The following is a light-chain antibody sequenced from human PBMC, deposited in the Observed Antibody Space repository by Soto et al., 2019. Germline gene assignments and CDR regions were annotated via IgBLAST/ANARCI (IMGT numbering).Light chain of an antibody. CDR2: GAS. Sequence: EIVLTQSPGTLSLSPGERATLSCRASHSVSSKLAWYQQKPGQAPKLLIYGASTRASGVPARFSGSGSGTEFTLDISRLQSEDFVVYYCQQYNQWPITFGQGTRLEIK. CDR3: QQYNQWPIT. CDR1: HSVSSK. J-gene: IGKJ5*01. V-gene: IGKV3-15*01.